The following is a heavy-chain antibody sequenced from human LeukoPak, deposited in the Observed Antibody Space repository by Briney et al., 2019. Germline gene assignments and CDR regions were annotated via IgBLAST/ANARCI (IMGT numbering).Heavy chain of an antibody. CDR2: IYGSGERT. D-gene: IGHD3-3*01. CDR1: GFTFSTYS. Sequence: GGSLRLSCAASGFTFSTYSMTWVRQAPGKGLEWVSSIYGSGERTFYADSVRGRFTVSRDNSKNTLYLEMNSLKTEDTAVYYCTRDEPITIFGVVNYFDYWGQGTLVTVSS. V-gene: IGHV3-23*01. CDR3: TRDEPITIFGVVNYFDY. J-gene: IGHJ4*02.